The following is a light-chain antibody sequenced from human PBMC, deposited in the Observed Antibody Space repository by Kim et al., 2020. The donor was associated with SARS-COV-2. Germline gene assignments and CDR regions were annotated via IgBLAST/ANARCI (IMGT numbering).Light chain of an antibody. CDR3: GSYTSSSTWV. CDR2: DVS. J-gene: IGLJ3*02. CDR1: SSDVGGYNY. V-gene: IGLV2-14*03. Sequence: GQSLTISCTGTSSDVGGYNYVSWYQQHPDKAPKLMIYDVSNRPSGVSNRFSGSKSGNTASLTISGLQAEDEADYYCGSYTSSSTWVFGGGTQLTVL.